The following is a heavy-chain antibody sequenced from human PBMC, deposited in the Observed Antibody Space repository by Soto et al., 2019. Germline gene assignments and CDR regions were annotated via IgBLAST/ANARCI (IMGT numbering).Heavy chain of an antibody. D-gene: IGHD4-17*01. CDR2: IIPIFGTA. CDR3: ATHPPPIYGGNSRTRSSYSSYGMDV. V-gene: IGHV1-69*13. CDR1: GGTFSSYA. Sequence: SVKVSCKASGGTFSSYAISWVRQAPVQGLEWMGGIIPIFGTADYAQKFQGRVTITADESTSTAYMELSILRSEDTDVYYCATHPPPIYGGNSRTRSSYSSYGMDVWGQGTTVPVSS. J-gene: IGHJ6*02.